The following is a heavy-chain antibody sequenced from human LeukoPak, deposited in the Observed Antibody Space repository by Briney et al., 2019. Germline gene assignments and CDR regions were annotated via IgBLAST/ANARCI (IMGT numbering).Heavy chain of an antibody. CDR1: GYTFTSYG. CDR3: ARRRAVVTPDDAFDI. Sequence: GASVKVSCKASGYTFTSYGISWVRQAPGQGLERMGWISAYNGNTNYAQKLQGRVTMTTDTSTSTAYMELRSLRSDDTAVYYCARRRAVVTPDDAFDIWGQGTMVTVSS. V-gene: IGHV1-18*01. D-gene: IGHD4-23*01. J-gene: IGHJ3*02. CDR2: ISAYNGNT.